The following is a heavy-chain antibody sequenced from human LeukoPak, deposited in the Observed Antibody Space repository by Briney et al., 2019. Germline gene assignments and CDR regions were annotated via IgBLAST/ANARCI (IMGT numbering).Heavy chain of an antibody. J-gene: IGHJ4*02. CDR1: GFIFSDHH. V-gene: IGHV3-72*01. Sequence: GGSLRLSCAASGFIFSDHHMDWVRQAPGKGLEWIGRIRNKANSYTTEYAASVKGRFTVSRDDSKNSLYLQMNSLKTEDTAVYYCVRSPVGTTPFDCWGQGTLVTVSS. CDR2: IRNKANSYTT. D-gene: IGHD1-26*01. CDR3: VRSPVGTTPFDC.